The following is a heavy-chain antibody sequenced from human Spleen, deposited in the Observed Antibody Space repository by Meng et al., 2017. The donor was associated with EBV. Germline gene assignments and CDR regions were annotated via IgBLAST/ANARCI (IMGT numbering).Heavy chain of an antibody. J-gene: IGHJ5*02. D-gene: IGHD5-18*01. CDR2: INPSGGAA. Sequence: QLQSGQVGVGVKKTWCSVKASRKASGYTFPGHNLHWVRQAPGQGLEWMGWINPSGGAAGSTQKFQGRLTLTRETYINTAYLELSGLTPDDTAVYYCARELDTTMVADLWGQGTLVTVSS. V-gene: IGHV1-2*02. CDR3: ARELDTTMVADL. CDR1: GYTFPGHN.